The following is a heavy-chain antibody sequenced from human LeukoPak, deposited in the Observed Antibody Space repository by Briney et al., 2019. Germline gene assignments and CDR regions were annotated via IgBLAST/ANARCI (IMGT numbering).Heavy chain of an antibody. CDR2: IYTSGST. CDR1: GGSISSYY. V-gene: IGHV4-4*09. D-gene: IGHD1-7*01. J-gene: IGHJ5*02. Sequence: TPSETLSLTCTVSGGSISSYYWSWIRQPPGKGLEWIGYIYTSGSTNYNPSLKSRVTISVDTSKNQFSLKLSSVTAADTAVYYCARHLPPFITGTTGASWFDPWGQGTLVTVSS. CDR3: ARHLPPFITGTTGASWFDP.